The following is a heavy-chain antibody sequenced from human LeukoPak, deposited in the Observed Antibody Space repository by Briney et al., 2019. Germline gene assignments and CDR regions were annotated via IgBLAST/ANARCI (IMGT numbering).Heavy chain of an antibody. J-gene: IGHJ4*02. CDR1: GFTFDDYA. CDR3: AKVLSDYYDSSGFSSWGFDY. Sequence: GGSLRLSCAASGFTFDDYAMHWVRQAPGKALEWVSGISWSSDNIDYADSVKGRFTISRDNAKNSLYLQMNSLRPEDTALYYCAKVLSDYYDSSGFSSWGFDYWGQGTLVTVSS. V-gene: IGHV3-9*01. CDR2: ISWSSDNI. D-gene: IGHD3-22*01.